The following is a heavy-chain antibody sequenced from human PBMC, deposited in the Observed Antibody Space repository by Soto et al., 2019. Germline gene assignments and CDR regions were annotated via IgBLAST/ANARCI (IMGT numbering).Heavy chain of an antibody. V-gene: IGHV1-69*13. J-gene: IGHJ6*02. Sequence: SVKVSCKASGGTFSSYAISWVRQAPGQGLEWMGGIIPIFGTANYAQKFQGRVTITADESTSTAYMELSSLRSEDTAVYYCARGIVVVITRYYYYGMDVWGQGTTVTVSS. CDR3: ARGIVVVITRYYYYGMDV. CDR2: IIPIFGTA. D-gene: IGHD3-22*01. CDR1: GGTFSSYA.